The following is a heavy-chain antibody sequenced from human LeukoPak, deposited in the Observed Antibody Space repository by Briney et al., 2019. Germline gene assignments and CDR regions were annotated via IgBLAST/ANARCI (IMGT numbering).Heavy chain of an antibody. D-gene: IGHD1-26*01. CDR3: AKEHYSRSSDDY. CDR2: ISGSGGST. J-gene: IGHJ4*02. Sequence: GGSLRLSCAASGFTFNSYAMLWVRQAPGKGLEWVSAISGSGGSTYYADSVKGRFTISRDNSKNTLYLQMNSLRGEDTAVYYCAKEHYSRSSDDYWGKGTLVTVSS. CDR1: GFTFNSYA. V-gene: IGHV3-23*01.